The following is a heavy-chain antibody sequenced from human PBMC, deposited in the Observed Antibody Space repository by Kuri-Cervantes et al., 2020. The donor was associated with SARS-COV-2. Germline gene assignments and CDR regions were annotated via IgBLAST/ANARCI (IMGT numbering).Heavy chain of an antibody. CDR3: ARDGIITISYYYYGMDV. Sequence: GESLKISCAASGFTFSSCAMHWVRLAPGKGLEWVAFISYDGSNEYYADSVKGRFTISRDNAKNSLYLQMNSLRDEDTAVYYCARDGIITISYYYYGMDVWGQGTTVTVSS. CDR1: GFTFSSCA. J-gene: IGHJ6*02. V-gene: IGHV3-30*07. D-gene: IGHD3-9*01. CDR2: ISYDGSNE.